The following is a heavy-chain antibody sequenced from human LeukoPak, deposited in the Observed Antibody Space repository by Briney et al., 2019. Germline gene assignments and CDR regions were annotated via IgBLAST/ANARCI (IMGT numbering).Heavy chain of an antibody. Sequence: GGSLRLSCAASGFTFSSYGMHWVRQAPGKGLEWVAVIWYDGSNKYYADSVKGRFTISRDNSKNTLYLQMNSLRAEDTAVYYCAKVSHSSGWYLDYWGQGTLVTVSS. CDR1: GFTFSSYG. CDR3: AKVSHSSGWYLDY. V-gene: IGHV3-33*06. CDR2: IWYDGSNK. J-gene: IGHJ4*02. D-gene: IGHD6-19*01.